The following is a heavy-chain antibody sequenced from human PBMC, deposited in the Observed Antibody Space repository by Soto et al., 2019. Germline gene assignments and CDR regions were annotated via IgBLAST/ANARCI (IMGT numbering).Heavy chain of an antibody. CDR3: AKDRSRAIPYYYYGMDV. CDR2: ISWNSGSI. CDR1: GFTFDDYA. Sequence: EVQLVESGGGLVQPGRSLRLSCAASGFTFDDYAMHWVRQAPGKGLEWVSGISWNSGSIGYADSVKGRFTISRDNAKNSLYLQMNSLRADDTALYYCAKDRSRAIPYYYYGMDVWGQGTTVTVSS. V-gene: IGHV3-9*01. D-gene: IGHD1-26*01. J-gene: IGHJ6*02.